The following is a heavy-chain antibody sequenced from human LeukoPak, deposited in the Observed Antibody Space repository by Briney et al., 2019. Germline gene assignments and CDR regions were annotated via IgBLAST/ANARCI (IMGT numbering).Heavy chain of an antibody. Sequence: SETLPLTCTVSGGSISSGGYYWSWIRQAPGKGLEWIGHIYQSGSTYYSPSLKSRVTISVDRSKNQFSLKLSSVTAADTAVYYCARDRRVVAAMRYYYGMDVWGQGTTVTVSS. V-gene: IGHV4-30-2*01. CDR1: GGSISSGGYY. CDR2: IYQSGST. J-gene: IGHJ6*02. D-gene: IGHD2-15*01. CDR3: ARDRRVVAAMRYYYGMDV.